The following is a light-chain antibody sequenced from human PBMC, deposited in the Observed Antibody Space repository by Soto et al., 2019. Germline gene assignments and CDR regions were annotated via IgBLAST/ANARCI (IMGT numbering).Light chain of an antibody. J-gene: IGKJ4*01. Sequence: DIQMTQSPSSLSASLGDRVTITCQASQDITLYLNWYQQRPGKAPKVLIYDATHLETGVPSRFSGSGSGTDFTLSISSLQPEDIATYYCQQYANLPLTFGGGTKVEIK. CDR3: QQYANLPLT. CDR2: DAT. V-gene: IGKV1-33*01. CDR1: QDITLY.